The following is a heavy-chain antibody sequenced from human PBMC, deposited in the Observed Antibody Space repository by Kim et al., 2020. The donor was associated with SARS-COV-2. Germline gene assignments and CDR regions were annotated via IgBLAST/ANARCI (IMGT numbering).Heavy chain of an antibody. Sequence: GSTYYNPSLKSRVTISVDTSKNQFSLKLSSVTAADTAVYYCASWIPHFDYWGQGTLVTVSS. V-gene: IGHV4-39*01. J-gene: IGHJ4*02. CDR2: GST. CDR3: ASWIPHFDY. D-gene: IGHD5-18*01.